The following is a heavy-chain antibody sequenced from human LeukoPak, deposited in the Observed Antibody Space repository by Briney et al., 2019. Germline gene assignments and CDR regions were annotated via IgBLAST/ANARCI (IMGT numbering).Heavy chain of an antibody. CDR3: AKVRRVQLWAVFDY. V-gene: IGHV3-9*01. CDR1: GSTFDDYA. D-gene: IGHD5-18*01. Sequence: PGRSLRLSCAASGSTFDDYAMHWVRQAPGKGLEWVSGISWNSGSIGYADSVKGRFTISRDNAKNSLYLQMNSLRAEDTALYYCAKVRRVQLWAVFDYWGQGTLVTVSS. J-gene: IGHJ4*02. CDR2: ISWNSGSI.